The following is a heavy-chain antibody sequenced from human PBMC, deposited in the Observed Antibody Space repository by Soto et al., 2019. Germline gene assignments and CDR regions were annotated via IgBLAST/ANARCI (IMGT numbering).Heavy chain of an antibody. D-gene: IGHD3-10*01. J-gene: IGHJ4*02. CDR1: GFSLSTSGVG. CDR2: ICWDDDK. CDR3: AHMPVWVGFGELLSGAFDY. Sequence: QITLKESGPTLVKPTQTLTLTCTFSGFSLSTSGVGVGWIRQPPGKALEWLALICWDDDKRYSPALKSRLTLTKDTSKNQVVLTMTNMAPVDTATYCCAHMPVWVGFGELLSGAFDYWGQGTLVTVSS. V-gene: IGHV2-5*02.